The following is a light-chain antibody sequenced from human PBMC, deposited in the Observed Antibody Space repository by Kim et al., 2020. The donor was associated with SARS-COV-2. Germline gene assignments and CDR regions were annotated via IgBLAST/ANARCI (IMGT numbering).Light chain of an antibody. Sequence: GQTVTISCTGTSRDVGAYHLVSWYQQHPGQAPKLMIYDVSRRPSGVPDRFSAFKSGNAASLTISGLQAEDEADYYCCSEGGNSIRVFGGGTQLTVL. CDR1: SRDVGAYHL. J-gene: IGLJ2*01. CDR2: DVS. V-gene: IGLV2-11*03. CDR3: CSEGGNSIRV.